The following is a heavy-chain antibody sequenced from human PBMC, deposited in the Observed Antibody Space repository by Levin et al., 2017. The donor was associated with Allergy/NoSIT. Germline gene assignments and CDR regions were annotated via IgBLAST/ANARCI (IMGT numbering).Heavy chain of an antibody. D-gene: IGHD1-26*01. CDR1: GFTFSSYS. Sequence: SCAASGFTFSSYSMNWVRQAPGKGLEWVSSISSSSSYIYYADSVKGRFTISRDNAKNSLYLQMNSLRAEDTAVYYCARINWVGAGDFDYWGQGTLVTVSS. J-gene: IGHJ4*02. CDR2: ISSSSSYI. CDR3: ARINWVGAGDFDY. V-gene: IGHV3-21*01.